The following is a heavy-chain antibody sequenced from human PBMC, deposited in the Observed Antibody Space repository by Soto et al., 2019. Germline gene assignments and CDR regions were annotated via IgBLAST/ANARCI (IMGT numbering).Heavy chain of an antibody. V-gene: IGHV3-13*05. D-gene: IGHD3-22*01. CDR2: IGTAGDP. CDR3: ARAGYDSSGYYFYAMDV. CDR1: GFILSGYD. J-gene: IGHJ6*02. Sequence: GGSLRLSCVASGFILSGYDMHWVRQATGEGLEWVSAIGTAGDPYYSGSVKGRFTISRGNVENSVYLQMNSLRAGDTAVYYCARAGYDSSGYYFYAMDVWGPGTAVTVSS.